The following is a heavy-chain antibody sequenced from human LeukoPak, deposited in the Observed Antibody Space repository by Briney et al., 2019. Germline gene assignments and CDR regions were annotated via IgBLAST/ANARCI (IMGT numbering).Heavy chain of an antibody. J-gene: IGHJ4*02. CDR3: ARVLHFWYFDY. D-gene: IGHD3-16*01. V-gene: IGHV3-7*03. Sequence: GGSLRLPCAASGFTLSSYWMSWVRQAPGKGLEWVANIKQDGSEKYYVDSVKGRFTISRDNAKNSLYLQMNSLRAEDTAVYYCARVLHFWYFDYWGQGTLVTVSS. CDR2: IKQDGSEK. CDR1: GFTLSSYW.